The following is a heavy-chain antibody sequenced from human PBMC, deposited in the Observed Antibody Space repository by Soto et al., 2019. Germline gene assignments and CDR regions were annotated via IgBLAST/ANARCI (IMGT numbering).Heavy chain of an antibody. J-gene: IGHJ4*02. V-gene: IGHV4-38-2*01. D-gene: IGHD2-2*01. Sequence: PSETLSLTCAVSGYSISSGNYLAWIRQPPGRGLEWIGSLYHIGSTHYNTSLKSRVTISVDTSKNHFSLELSSVTAADTAMYYCGSSTSCYDESCVDVWGQGTLVTVSS. CDR1: GYSISSGNY. CDR3: GSSTSCYDESCVDV. CDR2: LYHIGST.